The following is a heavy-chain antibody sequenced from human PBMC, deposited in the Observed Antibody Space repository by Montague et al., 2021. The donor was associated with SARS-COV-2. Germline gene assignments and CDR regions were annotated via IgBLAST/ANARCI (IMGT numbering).Heavy chain of an antibody. CDR2: ISYDGSNQ. V-gene: IGHV3-30*04. CDR3: ARTQSGNYLYYFDY. J-gene: IGHJ4*02. CDR1: GFAFSTYA. D-gene: IGHD1-26*01. Sequence: SLRLSCAASGFAFSTYAMYWVRQAPGKGLEWVAVISYDGSNQYYADSVKGRFTISRDNSKNTLYLQMNSLRAEDTAVYYCARTQSGNYLYYFDYWGQGIPVTVSS.